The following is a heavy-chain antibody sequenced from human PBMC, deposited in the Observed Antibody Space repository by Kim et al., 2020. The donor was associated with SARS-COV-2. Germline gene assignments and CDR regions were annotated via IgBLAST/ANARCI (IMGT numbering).Heavy chain of an antibody. V-gene: IGHV3-15*01. CDR2: IKSKTDGGTT. CDR1: GFTFSNAW. Sequence: GGSLRLSCAASGFTFSNAWMSWVRQSPGKGLEWVGRIKSKTDGGTTDYAAPVKGRFTISRDDSKNTLYLQMNSLKTEDTAVYYCTTEPPRAWFDYWGRGTLVTVSS. J-gene: IGHJ4*02. CDR3: TTEPPRAWFDY.